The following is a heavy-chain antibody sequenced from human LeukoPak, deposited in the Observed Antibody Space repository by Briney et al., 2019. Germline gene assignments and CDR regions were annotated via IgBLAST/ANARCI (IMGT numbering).Heavy chain of an antibody. CDR2: ISSSSSYI. CDR3: ARFGHLVAANWFDP. CDR1: GFTFGSYS. V-gene: IGHV3-21*01. D-gene: IGHD2-15*01. J-gene: IGHJ5*02. Sequence: NPGGSLRLSCAASGFTFGSYSMNWVRQAPGKGLEWVSSISSSSSYIYYADSVKGRFTISRDNAKNSLYLQMNSLRAEDTAVYYCARFGHLVAANWFDPWGQGTLVTVSS.